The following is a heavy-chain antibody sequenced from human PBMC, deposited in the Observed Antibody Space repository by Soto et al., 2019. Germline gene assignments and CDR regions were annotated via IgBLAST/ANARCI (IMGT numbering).Heavy chain of an antibody. V-gene: IGHV3-48*03. CDR1: GCTFSSYE. CDR3: AKDRLYVRLGVCLDY. Sequence: PGGSLRLSCAASGCTFSSYEMNWVRPAPGKGLEWVSYISSSGGSIYYADSVKGRFTISRDNSKNTLYLQMNSLRAEDTAVYYCAKDRLYVRLGVCLDYWGQGTLVTVSS. J-gene: IGHJ4*02. CDR2: ISSSGGSI. D-gene: IGHD3-16*01.